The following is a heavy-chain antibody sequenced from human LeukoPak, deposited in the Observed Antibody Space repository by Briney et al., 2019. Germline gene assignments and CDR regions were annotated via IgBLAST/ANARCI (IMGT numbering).Heavy chain of an antibody. D-gene: IGHD3-22*01. Sequence: SETLSLTCTVSGRSKSIYYWSWIRQPPGKGLEWIGYIYYSGDTNYNPSLKSRVTISVDTSKNQFSLKLSSVTAADTAVYSCVGDYNDRSGYYVCWFDPWGQGTLVTVSS. CDR3: VGDYNDRSGYYVCWFDP. CDR1: GRSKSIYY. CDR2: IYYSGDT. J-gene: IGHJ5*02. V-gene: IGHV4-59*01.